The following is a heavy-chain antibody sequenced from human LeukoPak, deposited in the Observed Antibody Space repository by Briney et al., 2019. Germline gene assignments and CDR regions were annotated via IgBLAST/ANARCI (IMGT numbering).Heavy chain of an antibody. Sequence: SETLSLTCTVSSGSISNGGYYWVWIRQPPGKGLEWIGSIYYSGTSYSNPSLTSRVTISVDTSNNQFSLTLTSVTAADTAVYYCARAVMVAVAGGRFDYWGQGTLVTVSS. CDR2: IYYSGTS. V-gene: IGHV4-39*07. CDR1: SGSISNGGYY. J-gene: IGHJ4*02. CDR3: ARAVMVAVAGGRFDY. D-gene: IGHD6-19*01.